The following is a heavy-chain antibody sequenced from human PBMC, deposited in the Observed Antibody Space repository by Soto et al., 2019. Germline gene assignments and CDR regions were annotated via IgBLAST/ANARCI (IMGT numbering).Heavy chain of an antibody. Sequence: QVQLVQSGAEVKKPGASVKVSCKASGYTFTSYDINWVRQATGQGLEWMGWMNPNSGNTGYAQKFKGRVTMTRNTSISTAYMELSSLRSEDTAVYYCARGGIDYGDYVDWFDPWGQGTLVTVSS. CDR1: GYTFTSYD. CDR2: MNPNSGNT. CDR3: ARGGIDYGDYVDWFDP. D-gene: IGHD4-17*01. V-gene: IGHV1-8*01. J-gene: IGHJ5*02.